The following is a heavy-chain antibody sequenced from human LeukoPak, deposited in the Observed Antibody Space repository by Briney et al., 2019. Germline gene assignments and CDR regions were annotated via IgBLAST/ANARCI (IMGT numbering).Heavy chain of an antibody. D-gene: IGHD2-2*01. CDR3: ARSKITRYYFDY. J-gene: IGHJ4*02. Sequence: GGSLRLSCAASGFTFSSYSMSWIRQAPGKGLEWVSYISSSGSTIYYADSVKGRFTISRDNAKDSLYLQMNSLRAEDTAVYYCARSKITRYYFDYWGQGTLVTVSS. V-gene: IGHV3-48*04. CDR1: GFTFSSYS. CDR2: ISSSGSTI.